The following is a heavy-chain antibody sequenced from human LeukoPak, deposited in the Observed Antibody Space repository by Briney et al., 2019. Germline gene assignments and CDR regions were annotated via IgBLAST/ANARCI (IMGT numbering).Heavy chain of an antibody. V-gene: IGHV4-34*01. D-gene: IGHD6-19*01. Sequence: SETLSLTCAVYGGSFSGYYWSWIRQPPGKGLEWIGEINHSGSTNYNPSLKSRVTISVDTSKNQFSLKLSSVTAADTAVYYCARHIAVAAPGGYYFDYWGQGTLVTVSS. CDR3: ARHIAVAAPGGYYFDY. CDR2: INHSGST. J-gene: IGHJ4*02. CDR1: GGSFSGYY.